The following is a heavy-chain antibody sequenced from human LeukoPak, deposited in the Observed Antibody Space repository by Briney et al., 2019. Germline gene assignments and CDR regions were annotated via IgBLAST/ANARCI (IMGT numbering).Heavy chain of an antibody. CDR3: AKEVDWVY. J-gene: IGHJ4*02. CDR2: ISAGGGST. Sequence: PGGSLRLSFAVSGLTFSDYSMAWVRQAPGKGLFWVSGISAGGGSTYYADSVKGRFTISRDNSRNTLYLQMNSLSAEDTAVYYCAKEVDWVYWGQGTLVTVSS. V-gene: IGHV3-23*01. CDR1: GLTFSDYS. D-gene: IGHD5-12*01.